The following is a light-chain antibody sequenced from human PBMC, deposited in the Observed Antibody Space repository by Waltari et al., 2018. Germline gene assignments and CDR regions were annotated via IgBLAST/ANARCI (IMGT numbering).Light chain of an antibody. Sequence: DIQMTQSPSTLSASVGDRVTISCRASQSVGTRLAWYHQKPGKAPKLLLYMASSLDSGVPSRRSGSGSGTDLTLAISSLQPDDFATYSCQQYSSFSAFGQGTKV. CDR2: MAS. CDR1: QSVGTR. J-gene: IGKJ2*01. V-gene: IGKV1-5*03. CDR3: QQYSSFSA.